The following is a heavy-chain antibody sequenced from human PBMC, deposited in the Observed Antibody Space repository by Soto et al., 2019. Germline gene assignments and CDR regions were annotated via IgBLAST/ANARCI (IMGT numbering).Heavy chain of an antibody. CDR2: INHSGST. J-gene: IGHJ6*02. V-gene: IGHV4-34*01. Sequence: KTSETLSLTCAVYGGSFSGYYWSWIRQPPGKGLEWIGEINHSGSTNYNPSLKSRVTISVDTSKNQFSLKLSSVTAADTAVYYCARSVRYYYYYYGMDVWGQGTTVTVSS. CDR1: GGSFSGYY. CDR3: ARSVRYYYYYYGMDV.